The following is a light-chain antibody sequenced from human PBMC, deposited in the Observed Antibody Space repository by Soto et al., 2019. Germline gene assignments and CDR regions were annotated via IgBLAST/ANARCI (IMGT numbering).Light chain of an antibody. CDR1: SNVVVRYYC. CDR3: SSYTSSSRYI. V-gene: IGLV2-18*02. J-gene: IGLJ1*01. CDR2: EVT. Sequence: QSALTQPPSVSGSPGQSVTISCTGTSNVVVRYYCVSWYQQSPCTAPKLIIYEVTNRPSGVPYRFSGSKSGNTASLTISGLQAEDEADFYCSSYTSSSRYIFGTGTKVTVL.